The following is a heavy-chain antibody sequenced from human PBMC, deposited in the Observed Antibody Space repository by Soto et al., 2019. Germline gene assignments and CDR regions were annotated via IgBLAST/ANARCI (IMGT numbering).Heavy chain of an antibody. J-gene: IGHJ4*02. CDR1: GGSFSGYY. Sequence: QVQLQQWGAGLLKPSETLSLTCAVYGGSFSGYYWSWIRQPPGKGLEWIGEINHSGSTNYNPSLKSRVTISVDTSKNQFSLKLSSVTAADTAVYYCARGGGRIFDSWGQGTLVTVSS. V-gene: IGHV4-34*01. D-gene: IGHD3-16*01. CDR3: ARGGGRIFDS. CDR2: INHSGST.